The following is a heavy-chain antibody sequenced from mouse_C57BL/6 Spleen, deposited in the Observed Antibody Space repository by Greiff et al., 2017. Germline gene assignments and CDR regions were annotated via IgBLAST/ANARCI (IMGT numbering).Heavy chain of an antibody. Sequence: VQLQQSVAELVRPGASVKLSCTASGFKIKNTYMHWVKQRPEQGLEWIGRIDPANGNTKYAPQFQGTATITADPSSNTAYLQLSSLTSEDTAIYYCASQRAYDYGFDYWGQGTTLTVSS. CDR2: IDPANGNT. V-gene: IGHV14-3*01. J-gene: IGHJ2*01. CDR3: ASQRAYDYGFDY. CDR1: GFKIKNTY. D-gene: IGHD2-4*01.